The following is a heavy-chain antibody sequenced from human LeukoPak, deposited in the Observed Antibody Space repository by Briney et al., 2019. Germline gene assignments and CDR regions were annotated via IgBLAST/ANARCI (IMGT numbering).Heavy chain of an antibody. CDR1: GFTFSSYN. J-gene: IGHJ5*02. V-gene: IGHV3-21*06. CDR2: ISSSATYI. CDR3: ARANLDSPFDP. Sequence: GGSLRLSCAASGFTFSSYNMIWVRQAPGKGLEWVSSISSSATYIYYTDSLKGRFTISRDNAKNSLYLQMNSLRAEDTAVYYCARANLDSPFDPWGQGTLVTVSS.